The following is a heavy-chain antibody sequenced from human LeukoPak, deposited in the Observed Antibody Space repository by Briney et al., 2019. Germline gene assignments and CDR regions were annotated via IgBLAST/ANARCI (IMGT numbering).Heavy chain of an antibody. Sequence: PGGSLRLSCAASGFTFSSYSMSWVRQAPGKGLEWVSSISSSSSYIYYADSVKGRFTISRDNAKNSLYLQMNSLRAEDTAVYYCARASRKLYYFDYWGQGTLATVSS. CDR1: GFTFSSYS. CDR3: ARASRKLYYFDY. V-gene: IGHV3-21*01. D-gene: IGHD4-23*01. J-gene: IGHJ4*02. CDR2: ISSSSSYI.